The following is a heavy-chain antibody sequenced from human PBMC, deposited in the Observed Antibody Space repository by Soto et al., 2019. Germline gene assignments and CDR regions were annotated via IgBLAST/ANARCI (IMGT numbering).Heavy chain of an antibody. CDR3: ASSSGNNYGVGTNYYFDY. Sequence: QVQLVQSGAEVKKPGSSVKVSCKTSGGTFSTYSLVWVREAPGKGLEGMGGIIPIFGTANYAQKFQDRVTITADKSTNTAFMELSSLKSEDTAMYYCASSSGNNYGVGTNYYFDYWGQGTLVTVSS. V-gene: IGHV1-69*06. D-gene: IGHD1-26*01. CDR2: IIPIFGTA. CDR1: GGTFSTYS. J-gene: IGHJ4*02.